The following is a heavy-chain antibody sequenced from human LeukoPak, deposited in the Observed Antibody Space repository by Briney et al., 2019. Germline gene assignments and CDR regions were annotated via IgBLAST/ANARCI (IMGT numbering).Heavy chain of an antibody. Sequence: PSETLSLTCTVSGGSISSYYWSWIRQPAGKGLEWIGRIYTSGSTNYNPSLKSRVTMSVDTSKNQFSLKLSSVTAADTAVYYCARVRGQIGDYYYYGMDVWGQGTTVTVSS. J-gene: IGHJ6*02. CDR3: ARVRGQIGDYYYYGMDV. D-gene: IGHD3-10*01. V-gene: IGHV4-4*07. CDR1: GGSISSYY. CDR2: IYTSGST.